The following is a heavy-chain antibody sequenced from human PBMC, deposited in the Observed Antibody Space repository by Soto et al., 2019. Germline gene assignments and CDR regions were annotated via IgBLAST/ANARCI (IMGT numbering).Heavy chain of an antibody. CDR1: GGLFSSYP. Sequence: QEQLVQSGAEVKKPGFPVKVSCKASGGLFSSYPISWVRQVPGQGLEWMGGIIPVFQTAYYTQRFQGRVTITADKSTNTAYMELSSLRSENTAIYYCARGGSGYTWFNEFWGQGTLVTVSS. CDR2: IIPVFQTA. CDR3: ARGGSGYTWFNEF. D-gene: IGHD3-22*01. J-gene: IGHJ4*02. V-gene: IGHV1-69*06.